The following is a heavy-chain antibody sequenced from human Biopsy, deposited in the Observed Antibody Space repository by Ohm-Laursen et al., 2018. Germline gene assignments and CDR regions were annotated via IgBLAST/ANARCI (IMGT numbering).Heavy chain of an antibody. D-gene: IGHD1-1*01. V-gene: IGHV1-24*01. Sequence: ASVKVSCKVPGYTLTELSMHWVRQAPGKGLEWMGGFAPENGKTVYAQNFQARVSMTEDTSTDTAYMELRSLRSEDTAVYYCAADINVWNVNYWGQGTQVTVSS. CDR2: FAPENGKT. J-gene: IGHJ4*02. CDR1: GYTLTELS. CDR3: AADINVWNVNY.